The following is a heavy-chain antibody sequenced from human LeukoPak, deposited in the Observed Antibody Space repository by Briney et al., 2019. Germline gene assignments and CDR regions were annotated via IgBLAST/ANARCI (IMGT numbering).Heavy chain of an antibody. CDR2: MSSSDDGR. J-gene: IGHJ4*02. CDR1: GFSFSSYA. V-gene: IGHV3-23*01. CDR3: AKAPVTSCRGAFCCPFDY. D-gene: IGHD2-15*01. Sequence: GGSLRLSCATSGFSFSSYAMSWVRQAPGKGLEWVSAMSSSDDGRYYAASVRGRFTISRDTSKSTLYLQMNSLRAEDAAVYYCAKAPVTSCRGAFCCPFDYWGQGTLVTVSS.